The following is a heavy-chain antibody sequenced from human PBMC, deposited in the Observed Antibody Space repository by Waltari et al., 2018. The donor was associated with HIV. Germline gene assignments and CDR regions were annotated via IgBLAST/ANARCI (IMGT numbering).Heavy chain of an antibody. V-gene: IGHV3-73*01. CDR1: GFTFSASA. D-gene: IGHD5-18*01. Sequence: EVQLVESGGGLVQPGGSLKLSCAASGFTFSASAVHWVRQASGQVLEWVCHIRNKGNNYATAYAEPVKGRFTISRDESKNTAYLQMDSLTTEDTAVYYCTRRLDNYGVLVDYWGQGTPVTVSS. J-gene: IGHJ4*02. CDR2: IRNKGNNYAT. CDR3: TRRLDNYGVLVDY.